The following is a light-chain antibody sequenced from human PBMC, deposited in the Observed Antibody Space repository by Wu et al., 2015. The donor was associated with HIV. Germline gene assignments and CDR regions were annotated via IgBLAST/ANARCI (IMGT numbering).Light chain of an antibody. CDR1: QSVSSSY. CDR3: QQYGSSLEVYT. V-gene: IGKV3-20*01. Sequence: EIVLTQSPGTLSLSPGERATLSCRASQSVSSSYLAWYQQKPGQAPRLLIYGASSRATGIPDRFSGSGSGTDFTLTISRLEPEDFAVYYCQQYGSSLEVYTFGQGTKLEIK. J-gene: IGKJ2*01. CDR2: GAS.